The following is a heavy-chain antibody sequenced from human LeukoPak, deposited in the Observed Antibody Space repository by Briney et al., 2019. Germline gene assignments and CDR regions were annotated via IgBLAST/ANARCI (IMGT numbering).Heavy chain of an antibody. CDR1: GFTFSSYA. V-gene: IGHV3-30*04. J-gene: IGHJ4*02. CDR2: ISYDGSNK. CDR3: AREIWEYSHAFDY. Sequence: PGGSLRLSCAASGFTFSSYAMHWVRQAPGKGLEWVAVISYDGSNKYYADSVKGRFTISRDNSKNTLYLQMNSLRAEDTAVYYCAREIWEYSHAFDYWGQGALVTVSS. D-gene: IGHD5-18*01.